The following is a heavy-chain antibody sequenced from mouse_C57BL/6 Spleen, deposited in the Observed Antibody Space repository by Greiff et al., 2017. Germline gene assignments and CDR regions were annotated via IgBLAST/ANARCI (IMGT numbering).Heavy chain of an antibody. CDR2: INPNYGTT. J-gene: IGHJ3*01. CDR3: AREDCSTSWFGD. CDR1: GYSFTDYN. V-gene: IGHV1-39*01. Sequence: VQLQQSGPELVKPGASVKISCTASGYSFTDYNMNWVKQSNGKSLEWIGVINPNYGTTSYNQKFKGKATLTVDPSSSTAYMQLNSLTSEDSAVYYCAREDCSTSWFGDWGQGTLVTVSA. D-gene: IGHD5-1*01.